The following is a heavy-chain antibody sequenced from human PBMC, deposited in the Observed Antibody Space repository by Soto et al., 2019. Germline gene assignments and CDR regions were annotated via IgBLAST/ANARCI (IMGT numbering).Heavy chain of an antibody. J-gene: IGHJ4*02. D-gene: IGHD3-9*01. V-gene: IGHV1-18*01. CDR3: ARAGTYYDILTGPFAY. CDR1: GYTFTSYG. CDR2: ISAYNGNT. Sequence: ASVKVSCKGSGYTFTSYGISWVRQAPGQGLEWMGWISAYNGNTNYAQKLQGRVTMTTDTSTSTAYMELRSLRSDDTAVYYCARAGTYYDILTGPFAYWGQGTLVTVS.